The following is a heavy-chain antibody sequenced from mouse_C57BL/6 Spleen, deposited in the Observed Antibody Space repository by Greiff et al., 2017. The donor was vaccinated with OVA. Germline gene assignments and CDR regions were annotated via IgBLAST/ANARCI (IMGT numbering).Heavy chain of an antibody. CDR2: IYPRSGNT. Sequence: VQLQQSGAELARPGASVKLSRKASGYTFTSYGISWVKQRTGQGLEWIGEIYPRSGNTYYNEKFMGKATLTKDKSSSTAYMGLRSLTSEDSAVYFCGRNPAWFAYWGQGTLVTVSA. CDR1: GYTFTSYG. J-gene: IGHJ3*01. V-gene: IGHV1-81*01. CDR3: GRNPAWFAY.